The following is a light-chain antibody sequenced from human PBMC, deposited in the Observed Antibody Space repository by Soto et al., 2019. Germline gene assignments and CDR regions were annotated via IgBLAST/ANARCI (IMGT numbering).Light chain of an antibody. J-gene: IGKJ3*01. CDR1: QSVSGK. CDR3: QQYGSSPFT. CDR2: DAS. V-gene: IGKV3-20*01. Sequence: EFVLTQSPGTLSLSPGEIATLSCRASQSVSGKLAWYQQKPGQAPRLLIYDASTRATGIPARFSGSGSGTDFTLTISRLEPEDFAVYYCQQYGSSPFTFGPGTKVDIK.